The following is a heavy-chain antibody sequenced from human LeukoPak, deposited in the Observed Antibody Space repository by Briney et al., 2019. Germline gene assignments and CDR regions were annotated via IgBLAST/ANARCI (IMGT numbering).Heavy chain of an antibody. CDR2: PYYSGGT. Sequence: SETLSLTCTVSGGYISSSNYYWAWVRQPPGEGLEWIGSPYYSGGTYYNPPLKSRATISVDTSKYQFSLKLSSVTGTDTAVYYCASEYCSGATCYFGDWGQGTLVTVSS. CDR3: ASEYCSGATCYFGD. J-gene: IGHJ4*02. CDR1: GGYISSSNYY. V-gene: IGHV4-39*01. D-gene: IGHD2-15*01.